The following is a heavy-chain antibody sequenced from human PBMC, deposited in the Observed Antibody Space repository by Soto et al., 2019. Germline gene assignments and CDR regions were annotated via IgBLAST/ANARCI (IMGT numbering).Heavy chain of an antibody. CDR1: GGSISSYY. CDR2: IYYSGST. J-gene: IGHJ4*02. Sequence: SETLSLTCTVSGGSISSYYWSWVRQTPGKGLQWIGQIYYSGSTNYNPSLKSRVTISVHTSNNQFSLELSSVTAADTAVYYCARGMTTVTSFVYWGQGTLVTVSS. V-gene: IGHV4-59*12. D-gene: IGHD4-17*01. CDR3: ARGMTTVTSFVY.